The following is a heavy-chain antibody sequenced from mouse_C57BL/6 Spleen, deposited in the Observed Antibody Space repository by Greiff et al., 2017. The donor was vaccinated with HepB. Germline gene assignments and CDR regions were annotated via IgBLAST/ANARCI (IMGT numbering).Heavy chain of an antibody. J-gene: IGHJ3*01. D-gene: IGHD2-4*01. Sequence: EVQGVESGGGLVQPGGSMKLSCAASGFTFSDAWMDWVRQSPEKGLEWVAEIRNKANNHATYYAESVKGRFTISRDDSKSSVYLQMNSLRAEDTGIYYCTSHYDYDGGFAYWGQGTLVTVSA. V-gene: IGHV6-6*01. CDR1: GFTFSDAW. CDR3: TSHYDYDGGFAY. CDR2: IRNKANNHAT.